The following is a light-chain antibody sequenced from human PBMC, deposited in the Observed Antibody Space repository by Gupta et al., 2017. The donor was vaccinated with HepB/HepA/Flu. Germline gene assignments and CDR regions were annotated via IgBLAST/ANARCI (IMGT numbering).Light chain of an antibody. CDR1: QSMSSY. V-gene: IGKV1-39*01. Sequence: IHMTQSPSSLSASVGDRVSITCRASQSMSSYLHWYQQKPGKAPKLVIYAASNVQSGIPSRFSGSGSGTDFTLTISMMHPEDFATYYCEQTDSAPRTFGQGTKLEIK. J-gene: IGKJ1*01. CDR2: AAS. CDR3: EQTDSAPRT.